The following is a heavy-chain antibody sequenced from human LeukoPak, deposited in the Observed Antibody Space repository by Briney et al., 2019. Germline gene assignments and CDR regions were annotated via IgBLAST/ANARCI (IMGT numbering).Heavy chain of an antibody. D-gene: IGHD2-2*02. CDR3: AKPIRPAAIPYLGY. Sequence: GGSLRLSCAASGFTFSSYAMNWVRQAPGKGLEWVSAISGSGGSTYYADSVKGRFTISRDNSKNTLYLQMNSLRAEDTAVYYCAKPIRPAAIPYLGYWGQGTLVTVSS. CDR1: GFTFSSYA. CDR2: ISGSGGST. J-gene: IGHJ4*02. V-gene: IGHV3-23*01.